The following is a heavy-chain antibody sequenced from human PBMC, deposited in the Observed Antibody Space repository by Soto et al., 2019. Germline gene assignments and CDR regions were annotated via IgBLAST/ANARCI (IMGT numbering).Heavy chain of an antibody. J-gene: IGHJ4*02. V-gene: IGHV4-61*01. D-gene: IGHD2-15*01. CDR2: IYYSGSA. CDR1: GGSISSGSYY. CDR3: ARNVDCSGGSCYYYFDY. Sequence: SETLSLTCTVSGGSISSGSYYWGWIRQPPGKGLEWIGYIYYSGSADYNPSLKSRVTISVDTSKNQFSLKLTSVTAADTAVYYCARNVDCSGGSCYYYFDYWGQGTLVTVSS.